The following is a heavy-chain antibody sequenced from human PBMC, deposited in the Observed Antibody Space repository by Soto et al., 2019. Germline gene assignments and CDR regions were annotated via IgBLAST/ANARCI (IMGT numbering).Heavy chain of an antibody. V-gene: IGHV3-23*01. CDR1: GFTFSSYA. CDR3: ARRGSGSYYDY. D-gene: IGHD1-26*01. Sequence: EVQLLESGGGLVQPGGSLRLSCAASGFTFSSYAMRWVRQAPVKGLEWVSAISGRGGSTYYADSVKGRFTTSRDNSKNTLYLQMNSLRAEDTAVDYCARRGSGSYYDYWGQGTLVTVSS. J-gene: IGHJ4*02. CDR2: ISGRGGST.